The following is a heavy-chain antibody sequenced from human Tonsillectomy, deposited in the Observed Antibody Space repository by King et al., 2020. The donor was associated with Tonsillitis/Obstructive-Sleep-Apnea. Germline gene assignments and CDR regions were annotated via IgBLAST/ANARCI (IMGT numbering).Heavy chain of an antibody. Sequence: QLVQSGAEVKKPGASVKVSCKASGYTFTSYGISWVRQAPGQGLDWMGWISAYNGNTNYAQKLQGRVTMTTDTSTSTAYMELRSLRSDDTAVYYCARVVVDFWSGTVGMDVWGKGTTVTVSS. CDR3: ARVVVDFWSGTVGMDV. J-gene: IGHJ6*04. D-gene: IGHD3-3*01. V-gene: IGHV1-18*01. CDR2: ISAYNGNT. CDR1: GYTFTSYG.